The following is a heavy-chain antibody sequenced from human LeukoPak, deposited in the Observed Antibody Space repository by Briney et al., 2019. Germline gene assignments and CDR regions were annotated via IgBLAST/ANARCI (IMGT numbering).Heavy chain of an antibody. CDR1: GGSISSYY. D-gene: IGHD3-22*01. CDR3: ARLARYYDSSGYYYPFDY. J-gene: IGHJ4*02. V-gene: IGHV4-59*01. Sequence: LPETLSLTCTVSGGSISSYYWSWIRQPPGKGLEWIGYIYYSGSTNYNPSLKSRVTMSVDTSKNQFSLKLSSVTAADTAVYYCARLARYYDSSGYYYPFDYWGQGTLVTVSS. CDR2: IYYSGST.